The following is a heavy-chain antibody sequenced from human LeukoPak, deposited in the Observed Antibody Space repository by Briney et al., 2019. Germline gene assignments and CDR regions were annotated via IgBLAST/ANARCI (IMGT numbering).Heavy chain of an antibody. V-gene: IGHV3-48*03. D-gene: IGHD6-19*01. J-gene: IGHJ4*02. CDR1: GFTFSSYE. Sequence: SGGSLRLSCAASGFTFSSYEMNWVRQAPGKGLEWVSYISSSGSTIYYADSVKGRFTISRDNSKSTLYLQMNSLRAEDTAVYYCAKRSAESSGYFDYWGQGTRVTVSS. CDR2: ISSSGSTI. CDR3: AKRSAESSGYFDY.